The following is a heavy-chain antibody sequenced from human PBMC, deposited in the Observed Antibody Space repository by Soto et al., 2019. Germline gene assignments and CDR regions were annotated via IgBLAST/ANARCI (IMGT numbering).Heavy chain of an antibody. CDR2: ISGSGGST. D-gene: IGHD2-2*01. J-gene: IGHJ6*02. V-gene: IGHV3-23*01. Sequence: PGGSLRLSCAASGFTFSSYAMSWVRQAPGKGLEWVSAISGSGGSTYYADSVKGRFTISRDNSKNTLYLQMNSLRAEDTAVYYCAKRAGYCSSTSCSRRYGMDVWGQGTTVTVSS. CDR3: AKRAGYCSSTSCSRRYGMDV. CDR1: GFTFSSYA.